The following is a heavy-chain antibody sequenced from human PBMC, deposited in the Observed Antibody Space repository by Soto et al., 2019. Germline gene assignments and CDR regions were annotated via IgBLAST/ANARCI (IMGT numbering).Heavy chain of an antibody. CDR3: ARSTIFGVVISYYYGMDV. V-gene: IGHV1-69*13. J-gene: IGHJ6*02. Sequence: SVKVSCKASGVTFSSYSISWLRQAPGQGLEWMGGIIPIFGTANYAQKFQGRVTITADESTSTAYMELSSLRSEDTAVYYCARSTIFGVVISYYYGMDVWGQGTTVTVSS. CDR1: GVTFSSYS. D-gene: IGHD3-3*01. CDR2: IIPIFGTA.